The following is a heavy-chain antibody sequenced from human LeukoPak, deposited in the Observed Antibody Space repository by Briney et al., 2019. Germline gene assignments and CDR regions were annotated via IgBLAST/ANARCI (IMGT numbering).Heavy chain of an antibody. CDR2: INPSGGST. J-gene: IGHJ3*02. CDR1: GYTFTSYY. D-gene: IGHD5-12*01. Sequence: ASVKVSCKASGYTFTSYYMHWVRQAPAQGLEWMGIINPSGGSTTYAQKFQGRVTMTRDTSTSAVYMGLSSPRSEDTAVYYCARDQGRDGYNSAFDIWGQGTMVTVSP. V-gene: IGHV1-46*01. CDR3: ARDQGRDGYNSAFDI.